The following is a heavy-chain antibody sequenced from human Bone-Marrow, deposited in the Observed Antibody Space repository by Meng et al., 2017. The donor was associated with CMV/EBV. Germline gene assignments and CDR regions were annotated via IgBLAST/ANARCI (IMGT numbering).Heavy chain of an antibody. CDR2: ISSSSSYI. CDR1: GFTFSSYS. J-gene: IGHJ3*02. D-gene: IGHD2-15*01. V-gene: IGHV3-21*01. Sequence: GESLKISCAASGFTFSSYSMNWVRQAPGKGLEWVSSISSSSSYIYYADSVKGRFTISRDNAKNTLYLQMNSLRAEDTAVYYCARDAGGGLRRGGSCYGLCAFDIWGQGTMVTVSS. CDR3: ARDAGGGLRRGGSCYGLCAFDI.